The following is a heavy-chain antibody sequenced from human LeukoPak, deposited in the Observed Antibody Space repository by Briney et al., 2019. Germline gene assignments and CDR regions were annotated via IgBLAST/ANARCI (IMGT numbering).Heavy chain of an antibody. CDR3: ARRLGRSFDY. V-gene: IGHV1-3*04. D-gene: IGHD2-21*01. CDR1: GYTFINHA. CDR2: INIGNGNT. J-gene: IGHJ4*02. Sequence: ASVTVSCMASGYTFINHAIHWVRQAPGQRLEWMGWINIGNGNTKYSQNFQGRITITRDTSATTAYMDLSSLRSEDTAMYYCARRLGRSFDYWGQGTLATVSS.